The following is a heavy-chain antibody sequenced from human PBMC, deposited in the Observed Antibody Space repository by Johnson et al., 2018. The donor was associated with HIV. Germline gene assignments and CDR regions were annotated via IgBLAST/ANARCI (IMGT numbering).Heavy chain of an antibody. Sequence: VQLVESGGGVVQPGRSLRLSCAASGFTFSNYDIHWVRQPPGKGLEWVAVISSDGSNKYYFDSVKGRFTISRDNSKNTLYLQMNSLRPEDTAVYYCARDPELDYFDNRAFDIWGQGTMVTVSS. D-gene: IGHD3-22*01. CDR2: ISSDGSNK. CDR1: GFTFSNYD. V-gene: IGHV3-30*03. CDR3: ARDPELDYFDNRAFDI. J-gene: IGHJ3*02.